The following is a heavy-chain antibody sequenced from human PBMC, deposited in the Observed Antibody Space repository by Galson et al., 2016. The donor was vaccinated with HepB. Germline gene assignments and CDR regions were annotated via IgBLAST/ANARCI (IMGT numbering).Heavy chain of an antibody. Sequence: SLRLSCAASGFTFSNYGMHWVRQAPAKGLEWVAADSMDGRRKFYADSVKGRFTISRDNSNNMLFLQMSSLRADETAGYYCAKRHEYCPAVGCSVDYWGQGSLVSVSS. CDR2: DSMDGRRK. CDR1: GFTFSNYG. V-gene: IGHV3-30*18. D-gene: IGHD2/OR15-2a*01. CDR3: AKRHEYCPAVGCSVDY. J-gene: IGHJ4*02.